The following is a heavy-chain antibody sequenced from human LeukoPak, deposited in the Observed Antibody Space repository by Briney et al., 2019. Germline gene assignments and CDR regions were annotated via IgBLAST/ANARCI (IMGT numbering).Heavy chain of an antibody. D-gene: IGHD1-26*01. CDR3: ASSSGSYQEGY. V-gene: IGHV3-30-3*01. J-gene: IGHJ4*02. Sequence: GGSLRLSCAASGFTFSSYTMHWVRQAPGKGLEWVAVISYDGSNKYYADSVKGRFTISRDNSKNTLYLQMNSLRAQDTAVYYCASSSGSYQEGYWGQGTLVTVSS. CDR1: GFTFSSYT. CDR2: ISYDGSNK.